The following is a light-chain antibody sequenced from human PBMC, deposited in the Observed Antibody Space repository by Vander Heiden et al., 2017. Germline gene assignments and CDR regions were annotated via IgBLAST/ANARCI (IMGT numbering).Light chain of an antibody. J-gene: IGKJ2*01. CDR3: QQSDSTPYT. CDR2: AAS. Sequence: EIQMTQSPSSLSASVGDRVTITCRASQSISSYLNWYQQKPGKAPKLLMYAASSLQSGVPSSFSGSGSGTDFTLTITRLQPEDFATYYCQQSDSTPYTFGQGTKLDIK. V-gene: IGKV1-39*01. CDR1: QSISSY.